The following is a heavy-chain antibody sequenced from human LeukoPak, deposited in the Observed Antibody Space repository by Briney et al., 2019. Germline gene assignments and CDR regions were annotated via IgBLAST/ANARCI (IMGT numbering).Heavy chain of an antibody. D-gene: IGHD3-22*01. CDR1: GFTFSSFG. J-gene: IGHJ6*03. V-gene: IGHV3-48*04. CDR3: ARAMYYYDSSGYYYPYYYYYMDV. Sequence: PGGSLRLSCAASGFTFSSFGLTWVRQVPGKGLEWVSYISSSGSTIYYADSVKGRFTISRDNAKNSLYLQMNSLRAEDTAVYYCARAMYYYDSSGYYYPYYYYYMDVWGKGTTVTVSS. CDR2: ISSSGSTI.